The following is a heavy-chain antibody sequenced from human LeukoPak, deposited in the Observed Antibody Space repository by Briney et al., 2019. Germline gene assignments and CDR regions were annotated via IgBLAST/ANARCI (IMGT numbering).Heavy chain of an antibody. CDR1: GDSISSWY. J-gene: IGHJ3*02. CDR3: ARGKSLDAFDI. V-gene: IGHV4-59*08. Sequence: NSSETLSLTCTVSGDSISSWYWSWIRQPPGKGLEWIGYIYNSASTKYNPALKSRVTMSVDTSKNQFSLRLNSVTAADTAVYYCARGKSLDAFDIWGQGTMVTVSS. CDR2: IYNSAST.